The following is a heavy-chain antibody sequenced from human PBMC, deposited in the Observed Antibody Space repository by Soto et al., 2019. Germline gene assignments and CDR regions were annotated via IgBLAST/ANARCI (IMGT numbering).Heavy chain of an antibody. CDR1: GGSISSDNW. Sequence: SETLSLTCAVSGGSISSDNWWSWVRQPPGKGLEFIGEIHHSGNTNYKPSLKSRVTISADKSQNHLSLMLTSVTAADTAVYYCARVEVDTSSSWSSGYYYYGMDVWGQGTTVTVSS. CDR3: ARVEVDTSSSWSSGYYYYGMDV. J-gene: IGHJ6*02. CDR2: IHHSGNT. V-gene: IGHV4-4*02. D-gene: IGHD6-13*01.